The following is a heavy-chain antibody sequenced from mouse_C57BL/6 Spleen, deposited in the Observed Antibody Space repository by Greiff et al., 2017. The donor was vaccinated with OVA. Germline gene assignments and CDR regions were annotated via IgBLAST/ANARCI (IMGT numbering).Heavy chain of an antibody. CDR1: GFNIKDYY. Sequence: DVQLQESGAELVKPGASVKLSCTASGFNIKDYYMHWVKQRTEQGLEWIGRIDPEDGETKYAPTFQGKATITADTSSNTAYLQLSSLTSEDTAVYYCARTRYDYDEGFAYWGQGTLVTVSA. CDR3: ARTRYDYDEGFAY. CDR2: IDPEDGET. V-gene: IGHV14-2*01. J-gene: IGHJ3*01. D-gene: IGHD2-4*01.